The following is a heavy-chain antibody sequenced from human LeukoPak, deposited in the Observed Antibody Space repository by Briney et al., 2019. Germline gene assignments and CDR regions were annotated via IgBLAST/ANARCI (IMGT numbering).Heavy chain of an antibody. CDR3: TASFLRFSPDFDY. CDR2: FNPEDGET. Sequence: SAKVSCKVSGYTLSELSIHWVRQPPGKRLEWVGSFNPEDGETYSAQTFQCRLILPEDTSTETAYMELRTLRSADPAVLYVTASFLRFSPDFDYWGQGTLVTVSS. J-gene: IGHJ4*02. D-gene: IGHD2-21*02. V-gene: IGHV1-24*01. CDR1: GYTLSELS.